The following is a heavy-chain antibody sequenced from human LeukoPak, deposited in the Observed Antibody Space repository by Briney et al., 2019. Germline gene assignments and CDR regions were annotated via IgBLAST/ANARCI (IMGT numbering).Heavy chain of an antibody. CDR2: VSNSGST. Sequence: SETLSLTCSVSGGSIRNYYWTWIRQPPGKGLEWIGHVSNSGSTKYNPSLKSRVTISIDTSKKHFSLKLRSVTAADTAVYYCASSSSPLGPLNWFDPWGQGTLVTVSS. CDR3: ASSSSPLGPLNWFDP. D-gene: IGHD6-13*01. J-gene: IGHJ5*02. V-gene: IGHV4-59*08. CDR1: GGSIRNYY.